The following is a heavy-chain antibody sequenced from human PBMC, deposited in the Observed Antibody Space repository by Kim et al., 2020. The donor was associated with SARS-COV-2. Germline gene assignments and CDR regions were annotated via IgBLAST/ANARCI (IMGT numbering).Heavy chain of an antibody. D-gene: IGHD6-13*01. V-gene: IGHV1-69*01. CDR3: ARISSSWYRDGMDV. J-gene: IGHJ6*02. Sequence: AQKFQGRVTVTADESTSTAYMELSSLRSGDTAVYYCARISSSWYRDGMDVWGQGTTVTVSS.